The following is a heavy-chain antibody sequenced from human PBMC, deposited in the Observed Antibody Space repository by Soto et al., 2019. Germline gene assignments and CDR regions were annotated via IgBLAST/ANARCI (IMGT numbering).Heavy chain of an antibody. CDR3: AKDVR. CDR1: GFTFSTHW. Sequence: EVQLVESGGDLVQPGGSLRLSCAASGFTFSTHWMSWVRQAPGKGLEWVANIKEDGSESYYADSVKGRFTISRDNAKNSLYLQMNGLRFEDTALYYCAKDVRWGQGTLVTVSS. J-gene: IGHJ4*02. V-gene: IGHV3-7*05. CDR2: IKEDGSES.